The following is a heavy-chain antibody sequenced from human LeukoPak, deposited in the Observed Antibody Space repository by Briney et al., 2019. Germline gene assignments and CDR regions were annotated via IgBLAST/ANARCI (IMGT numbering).Heavy chain of an antibody. CDR2: ISKDGNTR. J-gene: IGHJ4*02. V-gene: IGHV3-11*01. CDR3: ARVMRSGSPFDY. D-gene: IGHD1-26*01. CDR1: GFTFSDYY. Sequence: GGSLRLSCAASGFTFSDYYMSWIRQAPGKGLEWVSYISKDGNTRNYADSVKGRFTISRDNAKNSLYLQMNSLRAEDTAVYYCARVMRSGSPFDYWGQGTLVTVSS.